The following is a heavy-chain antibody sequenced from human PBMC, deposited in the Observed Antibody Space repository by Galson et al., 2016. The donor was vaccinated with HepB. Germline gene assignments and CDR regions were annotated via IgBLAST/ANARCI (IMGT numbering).Heavy chain of an antibody. CDR2: ISAYNGNI. CDR3: ARDCSSDCVLSKDY. CDR1: GYTFTSYG. Sequence: SVKVSCKASGYTFTSYGISWVRQAPGQGLEWMGWISAYNGNIKNAQKFQGRVTMTTDTSTSTAYMELRSLISDDTAVYYCARDCSSDCVLSKDYWGQGTLVTVSP. J-gene: IGHJ4*02. V-gene: IGHV1-18*01. D-gene: IGHD6-19*01.